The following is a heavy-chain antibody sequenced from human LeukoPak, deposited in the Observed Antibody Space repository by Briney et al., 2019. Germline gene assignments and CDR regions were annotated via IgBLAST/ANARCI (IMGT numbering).Heavy chain of an antibody. CDR1: GFTFSSYA. CDR3: ARAPSGYDFWSGSNTGYYMDV. J-gene: IGHJ6*03. CDR2: ISYDGSNK. D-gene: IGHD3-3*01. Sequence: GGSLRLSCAASGFTFSSYAMHWVRQAPGKGLEWVAVISYDGSNKYYADSVKGRFTISRDNSKNTLYLQMNSLRAEDTAVYYCARAPSGYDFWSGSNTGYYMDVWGKGTTVTVSS. V-gene: IGHV3-30*01.